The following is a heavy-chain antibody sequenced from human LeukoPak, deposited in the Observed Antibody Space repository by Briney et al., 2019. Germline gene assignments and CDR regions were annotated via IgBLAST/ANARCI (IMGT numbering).Heavy chain of an antibody. CDR3: ARVTTAYYYYMDV. CDR1: GGSISGGSYY. V-gene: IGHV4-61*02. Sequence: SETLSLTCTVSGGSISGGSYYWSCIRQPAGKGLECIGRIYTSGSTNYNPSLKSRVTISVDTSKNQFSLKLSSVTAADTAVYYCARVTTAYYYYMDVWGKGTTVTVSS. J-gene: IGHJ6*03. CDR2: IYTSGST. D-gene: IGHD4-11*01.